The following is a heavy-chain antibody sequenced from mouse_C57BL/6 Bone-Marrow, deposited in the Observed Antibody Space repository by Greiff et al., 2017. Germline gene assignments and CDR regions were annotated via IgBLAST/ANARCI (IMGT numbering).Heavy chain of an antibody. CDR2: IDPSDSYT. CDR3: ASVRDPHEFAY. CDR1: GYTFTSYW. Sequence: QVQLQQPGAELVMPGASVKLSCKASGYTFTSYWMHWVKQRPGQGLEWIGDIDPSDSYTNYNQKFKGKSTLTVDKSSSTAYLQLSSLTSEDSAVDYCASVRDPHEFAYWGQGTLVTVSA. V-gene: IGHV1-69*01. D-gene: IGHD3-3*01. J-gene: IGHJ3*01.